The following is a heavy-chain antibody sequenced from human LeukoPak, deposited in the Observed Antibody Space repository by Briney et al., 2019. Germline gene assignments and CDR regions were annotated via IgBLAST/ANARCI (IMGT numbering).Heavy chain of an antibody. D-gene: IGHD5-12*01. CDR3: ARESGYAVGDF. V-gene: IGHV3-21*04. CDR2: ISISSSYK. Sequence: GGSLRLSCAASGFTLSGYSMNWVRQAPGEGLQWVSSISISSSYKYYGDSVKGRFTVSRDNAKNSLYLQMNSLRADDTAVYYCARESGYAVGDFWGQGTLVTVSS. CDR1: GFTLSGYS. J-gene: IGHJ4*02.